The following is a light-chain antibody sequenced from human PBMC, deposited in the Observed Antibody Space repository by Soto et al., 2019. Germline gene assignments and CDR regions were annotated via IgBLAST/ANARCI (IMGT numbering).Light chain of an antibody. CDR2: GAS. Sequence: EIVLTQSPGTLSLSPGERATLSCRASQSISSSYLAWYQQKPGQAPRLLIYGASSRATGIPDRFSGSGSGTDFTLTISRLEPDDFAVYYCQQHSHWPPWTFGQGTRVEIQ. J-gene: IGKJ1*01. CDR3: QQHSHWPPWT. CDR1: QSISSSY. V-gene: IGKV3D-20*02.